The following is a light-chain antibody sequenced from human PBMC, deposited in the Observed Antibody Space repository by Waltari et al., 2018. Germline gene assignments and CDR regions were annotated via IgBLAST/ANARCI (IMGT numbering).Light chain of an antibody. J-gene: IGKJ4*01. CDR3: QQYYGSPLT. CDR1: QSLLHSNGYNY. CDR2: LGS. V-gene: IGKV2-28*01. Sequence: DIAMTQSPLSLPVTPGEPASISCRSSQSLLHSNGYNYLDWYLHKPGQSPQLLIYLGSNRASGVPDRFSGSGSGTDFTLTINSLQAEDVAVYYCQQYYGSPLTFGGGTKVEIK.